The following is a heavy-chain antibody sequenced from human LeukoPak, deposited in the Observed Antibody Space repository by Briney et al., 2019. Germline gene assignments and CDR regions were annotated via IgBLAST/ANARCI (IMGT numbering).Heavy chain of an antibody. V-gene: IGHV1-2*02. D-gene: IGHD3-3*01. CDR3: AREGNDFWSGYLNRHPPSPFDY. CDR2: INPNSGGT. Sequence: ASVKVSCKASGYTFTGYYMHWVRQAPGQGLEWMGWINPNSGGTNYAQKFQGRVTMTRDTSISTAYMELSRLRSDDTAVYYCAREGNDFWSGYLNRHPPSPFDYWGQGTLVTVSS. J-gene: IGHJ4*02. CDR1: GYTFTGYY.